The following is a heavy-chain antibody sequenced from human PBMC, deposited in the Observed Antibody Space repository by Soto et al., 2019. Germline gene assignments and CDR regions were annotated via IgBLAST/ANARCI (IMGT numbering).Heavy chain of an antibody. CDR2: ISYDGSNK. D-gene: IGHD3-10*01. Sequence: GGSLTLSCAASGFTFSIYGMHWVRHAPGKGLEWVAVISYDGSNKYYAYSVKGRFTISRANTKNTLYLQMTSPRAEAAAVYYGAIGEFDWEVLVGMDVWGQGTPVTVSS. CDR1: GFTFSIYG. V-gene: IGHV3-30*03. CDR3: AIGEFDWEVLVGMDV. J-gene: IGHJ6*02.